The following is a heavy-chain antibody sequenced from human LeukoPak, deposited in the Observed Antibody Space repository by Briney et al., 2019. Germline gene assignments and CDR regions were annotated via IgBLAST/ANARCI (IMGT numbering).Heavy chain of an antibody. J-gene: IGHJ5*02. V-gene: IGHV5-51*01. D-gene: IGHD5-18*01. CDR1: GYSFTSYW. CDR3: ARGGIQLWLHERGRNWFDP. CDR2: IYPGDSDT. Sequence: GASLKISCKGSGYSFTSYWIGWVRQMPGKGLEWMGIIYPGDSDTRYSPSFQGQVTISADKSISTAYLQWSSLKASDTAMYYCARGGIQLWLHERGRNWFDPWGQGTLVTVSS.